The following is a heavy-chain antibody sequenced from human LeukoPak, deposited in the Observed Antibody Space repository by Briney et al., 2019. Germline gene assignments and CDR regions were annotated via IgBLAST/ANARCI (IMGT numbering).Heavy chain of an antibody. Sequence: SETLSLTCTVSGGSISSYYWSWIRQPPGKGLEWIGYIYYSGSTNYNPSLKSRVTISVDTSKNQFSLKLSSVTAADTAVYYCARWESQGRSAFDIWGQGTMVTVSS. V-gene: IGHV4-59*08. CDR1: GGSISSYY. D-gene: IGHD1-26*01. J-gene: IGHJ3*02. CDR3: ARWESQGRSAFDI. CDR2: IYYSGST.